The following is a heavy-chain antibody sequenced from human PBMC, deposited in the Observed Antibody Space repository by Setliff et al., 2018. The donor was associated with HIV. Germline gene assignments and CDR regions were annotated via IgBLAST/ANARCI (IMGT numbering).Heavy chain of an antibody. V-gene: IGHV3-23*01. D-gene: IGHD1-26*01. CDR3: ARDRRETHFNYYYGMDV. J-gene: IGHJ6*02. CDR2: ISGSGGST. Sequence: GGSLRLSCAASGFTFSSYAMSWVRQAPGKGLEWVSAISGSGGSTYYADSVKVRFTISRDNHKNTLYLQINSLRAADTAVYYCARDRRETHFNYYYGMDVWGRGTTVTVSS. CDR1: GFTFSSYA.